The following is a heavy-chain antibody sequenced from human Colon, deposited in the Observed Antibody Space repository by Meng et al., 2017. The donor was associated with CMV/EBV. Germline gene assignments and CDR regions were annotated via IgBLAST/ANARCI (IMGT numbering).Heavy chain of an antibody. J-gene: IGHJ4*02. CDR3: AKDIGTWTRGYYFDY. D-gene: IGHD3-10*01. CDR2: INRDGSDK. CDR1: GFTLSSHW. Sequence: GESLKISCAVSGFTLSSHWMSWVRQAPGKGLEWVANINRDGSDKHYVDSVRGRFTISRDNGKNSLYLQMNSLRAEDTAVYYCAKDIGTWTRGYYFDYGGQGTLVTVSS. V-gene: IGHV3-7*01.